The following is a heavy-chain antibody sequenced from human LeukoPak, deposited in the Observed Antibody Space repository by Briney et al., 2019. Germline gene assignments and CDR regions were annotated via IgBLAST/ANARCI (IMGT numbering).Heavy chain of an antibody. D-gene: IGHD6-19*01. CDR2: ISSSSSYI. CDR3: ARDPAVIAVAGSGWFDP. J-gene: IGHJ5*02. Sequence: PGGSLRLSCAASGFTFSSYSMNWVRQAPGKGLEWVSSISSSSSYIYYADSVKGRFTISRDNAKNSLYLQMNSLRAEDTAVYYCARDPAVIAVAGSGWFDPWGQGTLVTVSS. CDR1: GFTFSSYS. V-gene: IGHV3-21*01.